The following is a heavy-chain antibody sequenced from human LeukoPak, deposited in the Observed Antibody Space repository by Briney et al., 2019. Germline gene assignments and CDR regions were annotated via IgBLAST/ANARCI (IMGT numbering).Heavy chain of an antibody. Sequence: ASVTVSCKASGYTFTIYGISWVRQAPGQGLEWMGWISAYNGNTNYAQKLQGRVTMTTDTSTSTAYMELRSLRSDDTAVYYCARAFRIAAAGSLYYFDYWGQGTLVTVSS. V-gene: IGHV1-18*01. D-gene: IGHD6-13*01. CDR1: GYTFTIYG. CDR2: ISAYNGNT. J-gene: IGHJ4*02. CDR3: ARAFRIAAAGSLYYFDY.